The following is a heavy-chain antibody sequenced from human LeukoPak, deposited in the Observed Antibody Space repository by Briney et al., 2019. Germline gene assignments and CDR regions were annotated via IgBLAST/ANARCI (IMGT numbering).Heavy chain of an antibody. J-gene: IGHJ4*02. Sequence: GGSLRLSCAASGFTFSSYSMNWVRQAPGKGLEWVSSISGGGGSTFYADSVKGRFTISRDNSKNTLYLQMNSLRAEDTAVYYCAKEEGMSLDYWGQGTLVTVSS. CDR2: ISGGGGST. CDR1: GFTFSSYS. CDR3: AKEEGMSLDY. V-gene: IGHV3-23*01.